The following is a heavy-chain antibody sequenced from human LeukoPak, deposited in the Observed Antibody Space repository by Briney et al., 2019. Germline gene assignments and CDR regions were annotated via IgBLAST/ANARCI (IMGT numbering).Heavy chain of an antibody. Sequence: SETLSLTCTVSGGSISSGDYYWSWIRQPPGKGLEWIGYIYYSGSTNYNPSLKSRVTISVDTSKNQFSLKLGSVTAADTAVYYCARGGKWELKNWGQGTLVTVSS. CDR2: IYYSGST. CDR1: GGSISSGDYY. V-gene: IGHV4-61*08. J-gene: IGHJ4*02. D-gene: IGHD1-26*01. CDR3: ARGGKWELKN.